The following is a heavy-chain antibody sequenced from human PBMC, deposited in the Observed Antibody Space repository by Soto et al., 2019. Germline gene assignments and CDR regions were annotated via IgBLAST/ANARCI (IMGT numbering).Heavy chain of an antibody. J-gene: IGHJ4*02. V-gene: IGHV4-30-4*01. Sequence: SETLSLTCTVSGDSISSGDYYWSWIRQPPGKGLEWIGCIYYSGNTYYNPSLKRRFSISVDTSKNQFSLQLSSVTVADTAVYYCASDFKRYSSPPGPLEYWGLGT. CDR2: IYYSGNT. CDR1: GDSISSGDYY. CDR3: ASDFKRYSSPPGPLEY. D-gene: IGHD6-13*01.